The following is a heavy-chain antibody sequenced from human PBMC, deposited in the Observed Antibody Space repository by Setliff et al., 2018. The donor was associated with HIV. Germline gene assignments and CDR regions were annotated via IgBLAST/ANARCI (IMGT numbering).Heavy chain of an antibody. Sequence: WASVKVSCKASGDAFTDYYIHWVRQAPGQGLEWMGWINPNSGGTNYAQKFQGRVTMTRDTSISTAFMDLSRLRSDDTAVYYCARDPGYKSSWYGAFDIWGQGTMVTV. CDR3: ARDPGYKSSWYGAFDI. D-gene: IGHD6-13*01. CDR1: GDAFTDYY. CDR2: INPNSGGT. V-gene: IGHV1-2*02. J-gene: IGHJ3*02.